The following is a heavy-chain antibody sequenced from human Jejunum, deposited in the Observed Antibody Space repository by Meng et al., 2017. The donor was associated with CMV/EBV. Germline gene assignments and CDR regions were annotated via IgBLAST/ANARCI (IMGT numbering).Heavy chain of an antibody. J-gene: IGHJ4*02. CDR2: ISGYNGQT. CDR1: GSPSTSYG. Sequence: APGSPSTSYGFNWVRQAPGQGLGWMGWISGYNGQTDYAQKFQGRVSMTTDTSTSTVYMELRSLRSDDTAVYYCAGPSVDIEMAHWGQGTLVTVSS. CDR3: AGPSVDIEMAH. D-gene: IGHD5-12*01. V-gene: IGHV1-18*01.